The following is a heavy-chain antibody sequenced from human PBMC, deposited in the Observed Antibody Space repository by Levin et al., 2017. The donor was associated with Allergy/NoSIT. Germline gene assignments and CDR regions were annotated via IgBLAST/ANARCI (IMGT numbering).Heavy chain of an antibody. CDR1: GYSFTSYW. CDR2: IYPGDSDT. CDR3: ARPPLCGGDCYDDAFDI. D-gene: IGHD2-21*01. J-gene: IGHJ3*02. Sequence: KAGESLKISCKGSGYSFTSYWIGWVRQMPGKGLEWMGIIYPGDSDTRYSPSFQGQVTISADKSISTAYLQWSSLKASDTAMYYCARPPLCGGDCYDDAFDIWGQGTMVTVSS. V-gene: IGHV5-51*01.